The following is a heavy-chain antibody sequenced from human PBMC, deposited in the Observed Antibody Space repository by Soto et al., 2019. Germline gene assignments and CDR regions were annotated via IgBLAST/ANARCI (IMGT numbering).Heavy chain of an antibody. J-gene: IGHJ4*02. Sequence: QVQLVESGGGVVQPGRSLRLSCAASGFTFSSYAMHWVRQAPGKGLEWVAFISYDGTSKFYADSVKGRFTISRDNSKNTLDLQMNSLSVEDTALYYCATERDSFDYWGQGTLVTGSS. V-gene: IGHV3-30-3*01. CDR2: ISYDGTSK. CDR1: GFTFSSYA. CDR3: ATERDSFDY.